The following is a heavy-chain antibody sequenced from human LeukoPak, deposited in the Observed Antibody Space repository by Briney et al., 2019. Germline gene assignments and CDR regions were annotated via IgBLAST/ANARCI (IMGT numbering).Heavy chain of an antibody. V-gene: IGHV1-46*01. CDR1: GYTFTRLF. D-gene: IGHD3-10*01. Sequence: ASVKVSCKASGYTFTRLFIHWVRQAPGQGLEWMGVINPSDGSPIYAQKFQGRVTMTRDTSTSTVYMDLSSLRSEDTAVYYCARDQGGSGSQEWFDPWGQGTLVTVSS. CDR2: INPSDGSP. CDR3: ARDQGGSGSQEWFDP. J-gene: IGHJ5*02.